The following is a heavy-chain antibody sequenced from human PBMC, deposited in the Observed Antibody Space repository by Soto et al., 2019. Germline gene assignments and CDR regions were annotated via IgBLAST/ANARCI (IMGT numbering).Heavy chain of an antibody. V-gene: IGHV4-34*01. D-gene: IGHD3-22*01. CDR3: STRAYDTNGYYRFDP. Sequence: SETLSLTCAVYGGSSSGHSWTWIRQSPGKGLEWIGDINHSGRVNYSPSLKSRVTISLDTSKNQFSLTLSAVTAADTAMYYCSTRAYDTNGYYRFDPWGQGTLVTVSS. CDR2: INHSGRV. J-gene: IGHJ5*01. CDR1: GGSSSGHS.